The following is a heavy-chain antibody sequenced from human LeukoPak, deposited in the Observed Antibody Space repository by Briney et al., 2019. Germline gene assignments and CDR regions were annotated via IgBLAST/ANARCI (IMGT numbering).Heavy chain of an antibody. CDR1: GFTFSNYA. CDR2: ISGSGGSST. D-gene: IGHD5-12*01. Sequence: GGSLRLSCAASGFTFSNYALSWVRQAPGKGLEWVSTISGSGGSSTYYADSVKGRFTISRDNSKNTLYLQMNSLRAEDTAVYYCARRGYSGYDPDYWGQGTLVTVSS. CDR3: ARRGYSGYDPDY. V-gene: IGHV3-23*01. J-gene: IGHJ4*02.